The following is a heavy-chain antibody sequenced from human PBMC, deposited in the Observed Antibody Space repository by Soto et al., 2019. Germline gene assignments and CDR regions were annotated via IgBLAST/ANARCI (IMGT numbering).Heavy chain of an antibody. V-gene: IGHV3-30*04. Sequence: QVQLVESGGGVVQPGRSLRLSCAASRFTFNNNVLHWVRQAPGKGLEWVALIANDGSYIYYADSVKGRFTISRDNSKSTRFLQMNSLTAEDTAVYFCVTEGGLPGTTTGDAFDIWGQGTMVTVSS. CDR3: VTEGGLPGTTTGDAFDI. CDR1: RFTFNNNV. D-gene: IGHD1-1*01. J-gene: IGHJ3*02. CDR2: IANDGSYI.